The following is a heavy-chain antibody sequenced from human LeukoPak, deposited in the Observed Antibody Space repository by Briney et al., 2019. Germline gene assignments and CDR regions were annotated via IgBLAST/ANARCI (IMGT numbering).Heavy chain of an antibody. CDR1: GFTFSNAW. CDR3: TTDFYDSSGYYYVTRY. CDR2: IKSKTDGGTT. Sequence: GGSLRLSCAASGFTFSNAWMSWVRQAPGKGLEWVGRIKSKTDGGTTDYAAPVKGRFTISRDDSKNTLYLQMNSLKTEDTAVYYCTTDFYDSSGYYYVTRYWGQGTLVTVSS. V-gene: IGHV3-15*01. J-gene: IGHJ4*02. D-gene: IGHD3-22*01.